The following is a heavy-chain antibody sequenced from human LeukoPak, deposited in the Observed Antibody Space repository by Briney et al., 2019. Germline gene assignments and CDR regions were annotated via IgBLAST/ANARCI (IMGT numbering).Heavy chain of an antibody. D-gene: IGHD3-10*01. CDR1: GYTFTGYY. Sequence: ASVKVSCKASGYTFTGYYMHWVRQAPGQGLEWMGWINPNSGGTNYAQKFQGRVTMTRDTSISTAYMELSRLRSDDTAVYYCAGALWFGDQSYHYWGQGTLVTVSS. CDR3: AGALWFGDQSYHY. V-gene: IGHV1-2*02. J-gene: IGHJ4*02. CDR2: INPNSGGT.